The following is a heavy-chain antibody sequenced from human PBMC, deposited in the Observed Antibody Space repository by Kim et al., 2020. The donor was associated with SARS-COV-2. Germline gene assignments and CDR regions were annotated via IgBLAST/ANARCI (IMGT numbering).Heavy chain of an antibody. J-gene: IGHJ6*02. CDR3: ARVVVPEGFDWLSPPNPTRPGSYGMDV. D-gene: IGHD3-9*01. V-gene: IGHV3-30-3*01. CDR2: ISYDGSNK. CDR1: GFTFSSYA. Sequence: GGSLRLSCAASGFTFSSYAMHWVRQAPGKGLEWVAVISYDGSNKYYADSVKGRFTISRDNSKNTLYLQMNSLRAEDTAVYYCARVVVPEGFDWLSPPNPTRPGSYGMDVGGQGTTVTVSS.